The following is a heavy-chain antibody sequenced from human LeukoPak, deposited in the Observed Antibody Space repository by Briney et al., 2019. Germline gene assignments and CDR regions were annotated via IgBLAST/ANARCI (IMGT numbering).Heavy chain of an antibody. CDR1: GYTLTELS. CDR3: ATVGYCSSTSCSDYYGMDV. J-gene: IGHJ6*02. V-gene: IGHV1-24*01. Sequence: ASVKVSCKVSGYTLTELSMHWVRQAPGKGLEWMGGFDPEDGETIYAQKFQGRVTMTEDTSTDTAYMELSSLRSEDTAVYYCATVGYCSSTSCSDYYGMDVWGQGTTVTASS. CDR2: FDPEDGET. D-gene: IGHD2-2*01.